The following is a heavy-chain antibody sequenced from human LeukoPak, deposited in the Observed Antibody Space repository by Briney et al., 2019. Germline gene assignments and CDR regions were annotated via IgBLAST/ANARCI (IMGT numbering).Heavy chain of an antibody. J-gene: IGHJ4*02. CDR3: TTDAYSSPPW. D-gene: IGHD6-13*01. CDR2: IKSKTDGGTT. Sequence: GGSLSLSCAASGFTFSNAWMRWVRLAPGEGREWVGRIKSKTDGGTTDYAAPVKGRFTISRDDSKNTLYLQMNSLKTEDTAVYYCTTDAYSSPPWWGQGTLVTVSS. CDR1: GFTFSNAW. V-gene: IGHV3-15*01.